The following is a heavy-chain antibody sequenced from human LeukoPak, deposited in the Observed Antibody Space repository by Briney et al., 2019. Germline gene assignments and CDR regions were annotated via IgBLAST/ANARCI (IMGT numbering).Heavy chain of an antibody. CDR2: IYYSGSI. V-gene: IGHV4-59*01. CDR3: ARLGPDRFEGYFDY. Sequence: SETLSLTCTVSGGSISSYYWSWIRQPPGKGLEWIGYIYYSGSINYNPSLKSRVTISVDTSKNQFSLKLSSVTAADTAVYYCARLGPDRFEGYFDYWGQGTLVTVSS. D-gene: IGHD1-14*01. J-gene: IGHJ4*02. CDR1: GGSISSYY.